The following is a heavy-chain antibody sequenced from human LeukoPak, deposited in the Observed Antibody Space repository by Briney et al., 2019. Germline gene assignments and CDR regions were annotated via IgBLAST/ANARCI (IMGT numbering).Heavy chain of an antibody. CDR2: FSSSGTTT. Sequence: PGGSLRLSCAASGFTFSSYAMSWVRQAPGKGLEWVSVFSSSGTTTYYADSVKGRFTISRDNSKNTLYLQMNSLRAEDTAVYYCAKDSLPAAYHAFDIWGQGTMVTVSS. CDR3: AKDSLPAAYHAFDI. CDR1: GFTFSSYA. J-gene: IGHJ3*02. V-gene: IGHV3-23*01. D-gene: IGHD2-2*01.